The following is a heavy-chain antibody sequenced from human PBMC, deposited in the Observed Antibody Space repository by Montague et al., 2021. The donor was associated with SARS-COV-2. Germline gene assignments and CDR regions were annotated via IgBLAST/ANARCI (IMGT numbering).Heavy chain of an antibody. V-gene: IGHV4-39*01. CDR3: ARPLVRGVPKAFDI. J-gene: IGHJ3*02. CDR1: GGFITRNYY. Sequence: SETLSLTCTVSGGFITRNYYWGWIRQPPGKGLEWVGNIYYSGTTFINPXXEGRVTISVDASKNQFSLNLTSVTAADTAVYYCARPLVRGVPKAFDIWGQGALVIVSS. D-gene: IGHD3-10*01. CDR2: IYYSGTT.